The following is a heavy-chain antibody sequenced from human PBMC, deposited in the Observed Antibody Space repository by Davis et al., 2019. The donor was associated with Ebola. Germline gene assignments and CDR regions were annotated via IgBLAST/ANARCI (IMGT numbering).Heavy chain of an antibody. CDR1: GFTFSSYE. CDR3: AREAPFCGGDCLDY. D-gene: IGHD2-21*01. V-gene: IGHV3-48*03. Sequence: PGGSLRLSCAASGFTFSSYEMNWVRQAPGKGLEWVSYIDSSASTTYYADSVKGRSTISRDNAKNSLFLQMNSLTAEDTALYYCAREAPFCGGDCLDYWGQGTLVTVSS. CDR2: IDSSASTT. J-gene: IGHJ4*02.